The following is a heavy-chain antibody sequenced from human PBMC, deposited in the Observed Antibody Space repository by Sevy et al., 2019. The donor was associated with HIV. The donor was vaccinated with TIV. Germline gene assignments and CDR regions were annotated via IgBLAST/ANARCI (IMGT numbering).Heavy chain of an antibody. CDR2: IYSYWET. D-gene: IGHD6-13*01. CDR1: GASIRDSSYY. CDR3: ARSMEQQLDAFDI. V-gene: IGHV4-39*01. J-gene: IGHJ3*02. Sequence: SETLSLTCTVSGASIRDSSYYWAWIRQPPGKGLEWIGNIYSYWETYYNSSLKSRVTIYVDTSKNQFSLSLTFVTAADTAIYFCARSMEQQLDAFDIWGQGTMVTVSS.